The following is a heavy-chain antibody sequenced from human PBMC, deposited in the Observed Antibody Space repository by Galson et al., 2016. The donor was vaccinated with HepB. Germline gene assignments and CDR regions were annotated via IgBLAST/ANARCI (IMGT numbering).Heavy chain of an antibody. CDR1: GFTFSSYW. V-gene: IGHV3-7*01. CDR2: INQGGVEK. Sequence: SLRLSCAASGFTFSSYWMSWVRQAPGKGLEWVANINQGGVEKKYVDSVKGRFTISRDNAKNSLYLQMNSLGAEDTALYYCARRLGTQGRIGGWGWGMDVWGRGTTVTVFS. CDR3: ARRLGTQGRIGGWGWGMDV. D-gene: IGHD3-10*01. J-gene: IGHJ6*02.